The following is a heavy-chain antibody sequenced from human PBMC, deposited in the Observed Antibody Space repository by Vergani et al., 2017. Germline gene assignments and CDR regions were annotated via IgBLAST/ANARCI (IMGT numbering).Heavy chain of an antibody. J-gene: IGHJ6*02. CDR2: IKQDGSEK. Sequence: EVQLVESGGGLVQPGGSLRLSCAASGFTFSSYWMSWVRQAPGKGLEWVANIKQDGSEKYYVDSVKGRFTISRDNAKNSLYLQMNSLRAEDTAVYYCARDGVAAAGTHPIRYYYYYGMDVWGQGTTVTVSS. CDR1: GFTFSSYW. CDR3: ARDGVAAAGTHPIRYYYYYGMDV. V-gene: IGHV3-7*01. D-gene: IGHD6-13*01.